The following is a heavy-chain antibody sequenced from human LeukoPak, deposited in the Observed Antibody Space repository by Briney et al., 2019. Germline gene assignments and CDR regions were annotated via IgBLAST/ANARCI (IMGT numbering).Heavy chain of an antibody. D-gene: IGHD1-26*01. CDR1: GGSISSSTFY. CDR3: AREYSGSVDC. Sequence: SETLSLTCTVSGGSISSSTFYWGWIRQAPGKGLEWIGSIYYSGSTYYSPSLKSRVTISIDTSKNQFSLELRSVTAADTAIYYCAREYSGSVDCWGQGTLVTVSS. J-gene: IGHJ4*02. V-gene: IGHV4-39*02. CDR2: IYYSGST.